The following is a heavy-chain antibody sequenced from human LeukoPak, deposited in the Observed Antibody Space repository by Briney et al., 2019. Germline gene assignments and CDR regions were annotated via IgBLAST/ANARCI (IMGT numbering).Heavy chain of an antibody. V-gene: IGHV3-7*01. CDR2: IKQDGSEK. D-gene: IGHD2-2*01. CDR1: GFTLSSYW. J-gene: IGHJ5*02. Sequence: GGSLRLSCAASGFTLSSYWMSWVRQAPGKGLKWVANIKQDGSEKYYVDSVKGRFTISRDNAKNSLYLQMNNLRAEDTAVYYCARSPYSDIVVVPAARADWFDPWGQGTLVTVSS. CDR3: ARSPYSDIVVVPAARADWFDP.